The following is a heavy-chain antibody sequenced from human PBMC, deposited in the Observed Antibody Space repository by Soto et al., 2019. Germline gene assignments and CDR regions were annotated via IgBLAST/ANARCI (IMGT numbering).Heavy chain of an antibody. D-gene: IGHD6-13*01. CDR3: ASRAAVGIDY. Sequence: QVQLVQSGAEVKKPGASVKVSCKASGYTFTGYDINWVRLATGQGREWMGWMNPNSGNTVYAQKFRGRVTIIRNTSLSTAYMALSSRRSEDTAVYYCASRAAVGIDYRGQGTLVTVSS. CDR2: MNPNSGNT. V-gene: IGHV1-8*01. J-gene: IGHJ4*02. CDR1: GYTFTGYD.